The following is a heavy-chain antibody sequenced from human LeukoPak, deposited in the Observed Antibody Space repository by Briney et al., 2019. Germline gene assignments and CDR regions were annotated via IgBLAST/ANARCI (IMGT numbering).Heavy chain of an antibody. CDR1: GGSISSYY. V-gene: IGHV4-59*01. CDR2: IYYSGST. CDR3: AREHYGSGSFDY. D-gene: IGHD3-10*01. Sequence: SETLSLTCTVSGGSISSYYWSWIRQPPGKGLEWIGYIYYSGSTHYNPSPKSRVTISVDTSKNQFSLKLSSVTAADTAVYYCAREHYGSGSFDYWGQGTLVTVSS. J-gene: IGHJ4*02.